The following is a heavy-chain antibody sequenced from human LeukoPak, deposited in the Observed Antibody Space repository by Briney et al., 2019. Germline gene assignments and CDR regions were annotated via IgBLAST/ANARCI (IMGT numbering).Heavy chain of an antibody. J-gene: IGHJ5*02. Sequence: PSETLSLTCAVYGASFSYDYWSWIRQPPGKGLEWIGEINHSGSTTYNPSLKSRVTISAEKSKNQFSLKLTSVTAADTAVYHCAKGVWAPRFDPWGQGTLVTVSS. CDR1: GASFSYDY. D-gene: IGHD7-27*01. CDR3: AKGVWAPRFDP. V-gene: IGHV4-34*01. CDR2: INHSGST.